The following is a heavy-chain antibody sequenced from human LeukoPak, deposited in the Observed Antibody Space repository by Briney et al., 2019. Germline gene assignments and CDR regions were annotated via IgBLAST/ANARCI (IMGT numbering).Heavy chain of an antibody. J-gene: IGHJ5*02. D-gene: IGHD3-10*01. CDR1: GFTFSSYG. Sequence: QTGGSLRLSCAASGFTFSSYGMSWVRQAPGKGLEWVSAISGSGGSTYYADSVKGRFTISRDNSKNTLYLQMNSLRAEDTAVYYCAKDRTVRGESWFDPWGQGTLVTVSS. CDR3: AKDRTVRGESWFDP. CDR2: ISGSGGST. V-gene: IGHV3-23*01.